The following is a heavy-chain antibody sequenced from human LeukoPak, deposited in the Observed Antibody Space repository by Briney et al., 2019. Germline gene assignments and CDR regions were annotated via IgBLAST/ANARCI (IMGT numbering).Heavy chain of an antibody. Sequence: SVKVSCKASGGTFSSYTISWVRQAPGQGLEWMGRIIPILGIANYAQKFQGRVTITADKSTSTAYMELSSLRSEDTAMYYCARVRYCSSTSCYTFDYWGQGTLVTVSS. J-gene: IGHJ4*02. V-gene: IGHV1-69*02. D-gene: IGHD2-2*02. CDR2: IIPILGIA. CDR1: GGTFSSYT. CDR3: ARVRYCSSTSCYTFDY.